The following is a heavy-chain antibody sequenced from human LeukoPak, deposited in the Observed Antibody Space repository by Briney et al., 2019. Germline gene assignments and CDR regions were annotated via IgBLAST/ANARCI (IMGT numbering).Heavy chain of an antibody. CDR1: VYTFTDYY. CDR2: VDPEDGKT. CDR3: ASAVAGAIDY. J-gene: IGHJ4*02. V-gene: IGHV1-69-2*01. Sequence: ATVKISCKTSVYTFTDYYIHWVQQAPGKGLEWMGRVDPEDGKTSFAGKFQGRVTINADTSADTAYMELRNLTSEDTAIYYCASAVAGAIDYWGQGTLVTVSS. D-gene: IGHD6-19*01.